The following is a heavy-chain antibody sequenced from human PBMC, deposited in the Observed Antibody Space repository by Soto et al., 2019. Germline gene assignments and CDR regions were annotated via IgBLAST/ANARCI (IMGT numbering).Heavy chain of an antibody. V-gene: IGHV1-8*01. J-gene: IGHJ5*02. CDR3: ARDLAAAIFSWFDP. CDR1: GYTFTSYD. Sequence: EASVKVSCKASGYTFTSYDINWVRQATGQGLEWMGWMNPNSGNTGYAQKFQGRVTMTRNTSISTAYMELRSLRSDDTAVYYCARDLAAAIFSWFDPWGQGTLVTVSS. D-gene: IGHD2-2*01. CDR2: MNPNSGNT.